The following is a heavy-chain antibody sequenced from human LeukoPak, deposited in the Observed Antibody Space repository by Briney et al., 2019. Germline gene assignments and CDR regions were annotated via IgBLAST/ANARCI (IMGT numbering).Heavy chain of an antibody. J-gene: IGHJ4*02. CDR2: ISGGGDTT. Sequence: GGSLRLSCAAPGFTFSSYAMSWVRQAPGKGLEWVSGISGGGDTTYYTDSLKGRFTISRDNSKNTQYLQMNSLRAEDTAVYYCAKDSSGWYLDYWGQGTLVTVSS. CDR3: AKDSSGWYLDY. CDR1: GFTFSSYA. V-gene: IGHV3-23*01. D-gene: IGHD6-19*01.